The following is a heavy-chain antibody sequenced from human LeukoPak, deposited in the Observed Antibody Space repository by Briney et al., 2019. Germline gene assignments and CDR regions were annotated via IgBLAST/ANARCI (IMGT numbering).Heavy chain of an antibody. CDR1: GFTFSSYA. CDR2: ISYDGSNK. Sequence: PGGSLRLSCAASGFTFSSYAMSWVRQAPGKVLEWVAVISYDGSNKYYADSVKGRFTISRDNSKNTLYLQMNSLRAEDTAVYYCARASSTCFDYWGQGTLVTVSS. V-gene: IGHV3-30*04. CDR3: ARASSTCFDY. D-gene: IGHD2-2*01. J-gene: IGHJ4*02.